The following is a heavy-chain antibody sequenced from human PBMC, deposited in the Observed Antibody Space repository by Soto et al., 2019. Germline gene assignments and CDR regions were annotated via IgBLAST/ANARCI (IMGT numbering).Heavy chain of an antibody. CDR3: AKGRIAVAAPFNWFDP. V-gene: IGHV3-23*01. CDR1: GFTFSSYA. D-gene: IGHD6-19*01. J-gene: IGHJ5*02. CDR2: ITYSGDNT. Sequence: EVQLLESGGGLVQPGGSLRLSCAASGFTFSSYAMSWVRQTPGQGLEWVSTITYSGDNTHYADSVKGRFTISRDNSKNTLSLQMNSLRVDDTAVYHCAKGRIAVAAPFNWFDPWGQGTLVTVSS.